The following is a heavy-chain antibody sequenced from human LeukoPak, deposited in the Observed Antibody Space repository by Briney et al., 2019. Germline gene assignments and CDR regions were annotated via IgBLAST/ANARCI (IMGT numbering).Heavy chain of an antibody. J-gene: IGHJ4*02. CDR3: ARAPPVTMVRGVIITVYYFDY. CDR1: GGSFSASY. CDR2: IYHSGST. V-gene: IGHV4-38-2*01. D-gene: IGHD3-10*01. Sequence: SETLSLTCAVYGGSFSASYWGWIRQPPGKGLEWIGSIYHSGSTYYNPSLKSRVTISVDTSKNQFSLKLSSVTAADTAVYYCARAPPVTMVRGVIITVYYFDYWGQGTLVTVSS.